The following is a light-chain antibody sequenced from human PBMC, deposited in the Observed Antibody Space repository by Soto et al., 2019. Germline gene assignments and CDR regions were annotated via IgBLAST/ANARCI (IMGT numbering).Light chain of an antibody. Sequence: EIVLTQSPGTLSLSPGERATLSCRASQSVSTNYLAWYQRKPGQAPRLLIYGASSRATDIPNRFSGSGSGTELTPTITRLKAEDFAVYYCQQYGSSPPTFGQGTKVEIK. J-gene: IGKJ1*01. CDR2: GAS. V-gene: IGKV3-20*01. CDR1: QSVSTNY. CDR3: QQYGSSPPT.